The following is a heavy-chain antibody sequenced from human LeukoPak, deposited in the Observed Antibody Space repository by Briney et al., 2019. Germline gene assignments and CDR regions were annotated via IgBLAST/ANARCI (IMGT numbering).Heavy chain of an antibody. V-gene: IGHV3-48*03. Sequence: GGSLRLSCAASGFTFSSYEMNWVRQAPGKGLEWVSYISSSGSTIYYADSVKGRFTISRDNSKNTLYLQMNSLRAEDTAVYYCVRGAYSSSWLNFDYWGQGTLVTVSS. D-gene: IGHD6-13*01. CDR2: ISSSGSTI. CDR3: VRGAYSSSWLNFDY. J-gene: IGHJ4*02. CDR1: GFTFSSYE.